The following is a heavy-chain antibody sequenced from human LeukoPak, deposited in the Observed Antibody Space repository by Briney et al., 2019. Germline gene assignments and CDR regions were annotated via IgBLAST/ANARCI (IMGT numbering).Heavy chain of an antibody. J-gene: IGHJ4*02. CDR1: GGSISSYY. Sequence: SETLSLTCTVSGGSISSYYWTWIRQPPGKGLEWIGYIYYSGSTNYDPALKSQVTISVDSSKNQLSLKLSSVTAADTAVYYCARVKGALRYSHGHTYYFDYWGQGTLVTVSS. D-gene: IGHD5-18*01. CDR2: IYYSGST. CDR3: ARVKGALRYSHGHTYYFDY. V-gene: IGHV4-59*01.